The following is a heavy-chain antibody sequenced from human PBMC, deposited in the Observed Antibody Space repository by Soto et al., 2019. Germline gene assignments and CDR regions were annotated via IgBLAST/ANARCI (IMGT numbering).Heavy chain of an antibody. V-gene: IGHV4-59*08. CDR1: GVSISSYY. CDR2: IYYSGST. CDR3: ARLGPFGDWLWDY. D-gene: IGHD3-9*01. J-gene: IGHJ4*02. Sequence: PSETLSLTCTVSGVSISSYYWSWIRQPPGKGLEWIGYIYYSGSTNYNPSLKSRVTISVDTSKNQFSLKLSSVTAADTAVYYCARLGPFGDWLWDYWGQGTLVTVSS.